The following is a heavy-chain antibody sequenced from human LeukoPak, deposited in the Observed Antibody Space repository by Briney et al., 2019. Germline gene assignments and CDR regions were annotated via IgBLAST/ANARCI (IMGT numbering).Heavy chain of an antibody. J-gene: IGHJ6*03. Sequence: ASVKVSCKASGYTFTSYHINWVRQATGQGLEWMGWMNPNSGDTGYAQKFQGRVTMTRSTSISTAYMELSSLRSEDTAVYYCARPSGGWYYYYMDVWGKGTTVTVSS. CDR1: GYTFTSYH. CDR2: MNPNSGDT. D-gene: IGHD3-10*01. CDR3: ARPSGGWYYYYMDV. V-gene: IGHV1-8*01.